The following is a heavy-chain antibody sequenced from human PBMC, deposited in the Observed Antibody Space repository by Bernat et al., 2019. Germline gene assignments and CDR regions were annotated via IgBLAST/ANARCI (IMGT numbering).Heavy chain of an antibody. D-gene: IGHD2-2*01. CDR1: GFSLSTSGVG. V-gene: IGHV2-5*02. J-gene: IGHJ4*02. CDR3: AHSYCSSTSCYAGGYFDY. Sequence: QITLKESGPTLVKPTQTLTLTCTFSGFSLSTSGVGVGWIRQPPGKALEWLALIYWDDDKRYSPSLKSRLTITKDTSKNQVVLKMTNMDPVDTATYYCAHSYCSSTSCYAGGYFDYWGQGTLVTVSS. CDR2: IYWDDDK.